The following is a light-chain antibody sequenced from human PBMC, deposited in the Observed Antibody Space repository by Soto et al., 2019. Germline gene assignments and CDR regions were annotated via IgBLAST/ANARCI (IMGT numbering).Light chain of an antibody. J-gene: IGLJ2*01. Sequence: QAVVTQPPSESGAPGQRVTISCTGSSSNIGAGYDVHWYQQLPGTAPKLLIYANSNRPSGVPDRFSGSKSGTSASLAITGLQAEDEADYYCQSYDSSLSGVVFGGGTKLTVL. V-gene: IGLV1-40*01. CDR3: QSYDSSLSGVV. CDR2: ANS. CDR1: SSNIGAGYD.